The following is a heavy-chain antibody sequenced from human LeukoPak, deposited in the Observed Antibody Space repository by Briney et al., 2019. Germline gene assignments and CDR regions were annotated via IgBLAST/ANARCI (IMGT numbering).Heavy chain of an antibody. D-gene: IGHD2-2*01. V-gene: IGHV5-51*01. CDR2: IYPGDSDT. CDR1: GYSFTSYW. J-gene: IGHJ4*02. Sequence: GESLKISCKGSGYSFTSYWIGWVRQMPGKGLEWMGIIYPGDSDTRYSPSFQGPVTISADKSISTAYLQWSSLKASDTAMYYCARQGVYCSSTSCSFDYWGQGTLVTVSS. CDR3: ARQGVYCSSTSCSFDY.